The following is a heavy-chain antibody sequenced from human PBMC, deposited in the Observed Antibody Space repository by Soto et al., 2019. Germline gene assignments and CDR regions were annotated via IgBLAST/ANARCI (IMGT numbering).Heavy chain of an antibody. V-gene: IGHV3-30*18. Sequence: QVQLVESGGGVVQPGGSLRLSCAASGFTFSSYGLHWVRQAPGKGLEWVAVISYDGNTKFYADSVKGRFTISIDTSKNPLYLQMSSLRPKDTAVYYCRKEYPQHMPMVRGASPPLGSMDVWGQGTTVTVSS. CDR2: ISYDGNTK. CDR3: RKEYPQHMPMVRGASPPLGSMDV. J-gene: IGHJ6*02. D-gene: IGHD3-10*01. CDR1: GFTFSSYG.